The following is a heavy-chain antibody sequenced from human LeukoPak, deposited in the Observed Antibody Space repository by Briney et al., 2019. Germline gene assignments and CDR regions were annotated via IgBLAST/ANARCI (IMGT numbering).Heavy chain of an antibody. D-gene: IGHD1-26*01. Sequence: IINPSAGSTSFAQNFRGILTMTRDTSTSTVYMEVSILRFEDTAVYYCARKGVGALLLEYWGQGTLVTVSS. CDR2: INPSAGST. J-gene: IGHJ4*02. V-gene: IGHV1-46*01. CDR3: ARKGVGALLLEY.